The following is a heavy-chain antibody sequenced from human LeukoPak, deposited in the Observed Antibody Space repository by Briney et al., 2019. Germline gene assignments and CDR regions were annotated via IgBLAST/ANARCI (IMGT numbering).Heavy chain of an antibody. CDR2: ISYDGSNK. CDR1: GFTFSSYG. Sequence: QSGGSLRLSCAASGFTFSSYGMHWVRQAPGKGLEWVAVISYDGSNKYYADSVKGRFTISRDNSKNTLYLQMNSLRAEDTAVYYCAKDNGDTRTPEDSNIQLWKRPPPPGSFDPWGQGTLVTVSS. D-gene: IGHD5-18*01. J-gene: IGHJ5*02. CDR3: AKDNGDTRTPEDSNIQLWKRPPPPGSFDP. V-gene: IGHV3-30*18.